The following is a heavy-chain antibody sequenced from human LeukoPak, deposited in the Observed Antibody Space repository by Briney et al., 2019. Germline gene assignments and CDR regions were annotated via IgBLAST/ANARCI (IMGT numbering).Heavy chain of an antibody. V-gene: IGHV4-39*07. CDR2: IYYSGST. CDR1: GGSISSSSYY. Sequence: SETLSLTCTVSGGSISSSSYYWGWIRQPPGKGLEWIGSIYYSGSTYYNPSLKSRVTMSVDTSKNQFSLKLSSVTAADTAVYYCAREGVRDGYTIGGAFDIWGQGTMVTVSS. CDR3: AREGVRDGYTIGGAFDI. J-gene: IGHJ3*02. D-gene: IGHD5-24*01.